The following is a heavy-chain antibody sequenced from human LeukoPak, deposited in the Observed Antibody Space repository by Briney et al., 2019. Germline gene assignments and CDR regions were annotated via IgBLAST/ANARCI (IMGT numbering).Heavy chain of an antibody. CDR2: INSDGSSI. J-gene: IGHJ4*02. V-gene: IGHV3-74*01. D-gene: IGHD7-27*01. Sequence: PAGSLRLSCVASGFTFSRYWIHWVRQAPAKGLVWVSRINSDGSSISYADSLKGRFTISRDNAKNTLYLKMTSLRVEDTAVYYCGRGSGVADYWGQGALVTVSS. CDR3: GRGSGVADY. CDR1: GFTFSRYW.